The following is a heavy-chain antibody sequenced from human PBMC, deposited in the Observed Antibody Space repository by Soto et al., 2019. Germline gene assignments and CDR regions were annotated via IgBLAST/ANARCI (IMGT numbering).Heavy chain of an antibody. V-gene: IGHV3-72*01. CDR3: VRTPVGYHFDY. CDR1: GFTFSDYY. J-gene: IGHJ4*02. CDR2: SRNKANSYTA. D-gene: IGHD1-1*01. Sequence: GGSLRLSCAASGFTFSDYYMDWVRLAPGKGLEWVGRSRNKANSYTAEYAASVKGRFSISRDGSKDSLYLQMSSLKAEDTAVYYCVRTPVGYHFDYWGQGALVTVSS.